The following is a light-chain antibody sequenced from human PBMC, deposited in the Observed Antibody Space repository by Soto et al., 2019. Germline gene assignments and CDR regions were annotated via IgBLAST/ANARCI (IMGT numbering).Light chain of an antibody. Sequence: DIPMTQSPPTLSASLGDRVTITCLASQTISTWMAWYQQKPGKAPKLLIYKASSLESGVPSRFSGSGSGTEFSLTISSLQPDDFATYYCQQYNTYLWTFGQGTKVDIK. CDR1: QTISTW. J-gene: IGKJ1*01. CDR3: QQYNTYLWT. V-gene: IGKV1-5*03. CDR2: KAS.